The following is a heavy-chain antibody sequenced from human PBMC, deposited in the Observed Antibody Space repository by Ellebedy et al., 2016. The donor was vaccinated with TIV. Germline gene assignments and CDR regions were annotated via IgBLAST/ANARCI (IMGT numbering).Heavy chain of an antibody. CDR3: ARLGGRDYYDTTPEGMDV. CDR2: IYPGNSYT. V-gene: IGHV5-51*01. J-gene: IGHJ6*02. Sequence: PGGSLRLSCKGSGYSITSYCIARVRHMPGKGLDWMGTIYPGNSYTRYSRSFQGQVTISADKSINTAYLQWSSLKASDTAMYYCARLGGRDYYDTTPEGMDVWGQGTTVTVSS. D-gene: IGHD3-22*01. CDR1: GYSITSYC.